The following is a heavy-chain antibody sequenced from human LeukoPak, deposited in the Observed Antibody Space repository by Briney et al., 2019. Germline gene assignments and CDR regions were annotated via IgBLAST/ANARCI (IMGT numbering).Heavy chain of an antibody. Sequence: ASVKVSCKASGYTFTSYDINWVRQATGQGLEWMGWMNPNRGNTGYAQKFQGRVTMTRDTSISTAYMEVSGLRSEETAVYYGARGSYYDSSGYYCASAFDILGQGTMVTVCS. CDR1: GYTFTSYD. J-gene: IGHJ3*02. CDR2: MNPNRGNT. CDR3: ARGSYYDSSGYYCASAFDI. V-gene: IGHV1-8*01. D-gene: IGHD3-22*01.